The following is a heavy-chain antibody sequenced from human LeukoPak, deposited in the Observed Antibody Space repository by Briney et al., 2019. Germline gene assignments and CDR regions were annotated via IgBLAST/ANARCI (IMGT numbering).Heavy chain of an antibody. CDR1: GGSISSYY. V-gene: IGHV4-59*12. D-gene: IGHD3-22*01. CDR3: ARESKVVVITTVFAFDI. Sequence: PSETLSLTCTVSGGSISSYYWSWIRQPPGKGLEWIGYIYYSGSTYYNPSLKSRVTISVDTSKNQFSLKLSSVTAADTAVYYCARESKVVVITTVFAFDIWGQGTMVTVSS. J-gene: IGHJ3*02. CDR2: IYYSGST.